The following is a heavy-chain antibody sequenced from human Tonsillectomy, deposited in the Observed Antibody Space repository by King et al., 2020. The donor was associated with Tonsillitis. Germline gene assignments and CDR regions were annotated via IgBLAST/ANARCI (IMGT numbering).Heavy chain of an antibody. CDR1: GYTFSIQG. Sequence: QLVQSGTEMKKPGASVKVSCRASGYTFSIQGMTWVRQAPGQGLEWMGWISGYNGDTKYAQRLQGRVTMTTDTSTSTAYLELRNLRSDDTAVYFCTRSMATENAYSFENWGQGTLVTVSS. D-gene: IGHD5-24*01. J-gene: IGHJ4*02. CDR2: ISGYNGDT. V-gene: IGHV1-18*01. CDR3: TRSMATENAYSFEN.